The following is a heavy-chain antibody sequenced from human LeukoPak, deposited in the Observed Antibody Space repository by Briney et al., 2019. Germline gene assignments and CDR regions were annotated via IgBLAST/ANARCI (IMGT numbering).Heavy chain of an antibody. J-gene: IGHJ4*02. V-gene: IGHV4-61*02. D-gene: IGHD7-27*01. CDR2: ISSSGST. Sequence: SETLSLTCTVSGDSISSGDYYWSWIRQPAGKGLEWIGRISSSGSTNYNPSLKSRVTISVDTSKNQFSLKLSSVTAADTAVYYCARHSSNWGVDYWGQGTLVTVSS. CDR3: ARHSSNWGVDY. CDR1: GDSISSGDYY.